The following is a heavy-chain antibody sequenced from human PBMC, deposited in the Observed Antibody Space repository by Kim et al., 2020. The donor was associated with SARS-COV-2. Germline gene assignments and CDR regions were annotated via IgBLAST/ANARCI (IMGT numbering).Heavy chain of an antibody. J-gene: IGHJ4*02. CDR2: ISGSGGST. CDR3: AKDPRYSSSWYSPYYFDY. V-gene: IGHV3-23*01. Sequence: GGSLRLSCAASGFTFSSYAMSWVRQAPGKGLEWVSGISGSGGSTYYADSVKGRFTISRDNSKNTLYLQMNSLRAEDTAVYYCAKDPRYSSSWYSPYYFDYWGQGTLVTVSS. D-gene: IGHD6-13*01. CDR1: GFTFSSYA.